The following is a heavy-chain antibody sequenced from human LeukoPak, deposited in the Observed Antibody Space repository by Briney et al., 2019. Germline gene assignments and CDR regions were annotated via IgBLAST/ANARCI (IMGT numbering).Heavy chain of an antibody. CDR3: ARTLYRLLRGLDY. CDR2: ISSSSSTI. Sequence: GGSLRLSCAASGFTFSSYSMNWVRQAPGKGLEWVSYISSSSSTIYYADSVKGRFTISRDNAKNSLYLQMNSLRAEDTAVYYCARTLYRLLRGLDYWGQGTLVTVSS. J-gene: IGHJ4*02. D-gene: IGHD2-2*01. CDR1: GFTFSSYS. V-gene: IGHV3-48*01.